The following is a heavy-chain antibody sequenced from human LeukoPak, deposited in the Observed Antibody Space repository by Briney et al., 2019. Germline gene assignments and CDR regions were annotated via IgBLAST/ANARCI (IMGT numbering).Heavy chain of an antibody. Sequence: ASVKVSCKASGGTFSSYTISWVRQAPGQGLEWMGWISAYNGNTNYAQKLQGRVTMTTDTSTSTAYMELRSLRSDDTAVYYCAREMVVTANFDYWGQGTLVTVSS. CDR1: GGTFSSYT. V-gene: IGHV1-18*01. D-gene: IGHD2-21*02. J-gene: IGHJ4*02. CDR3: AREMVVTANFDY. CDR2: ISAYNGNT.